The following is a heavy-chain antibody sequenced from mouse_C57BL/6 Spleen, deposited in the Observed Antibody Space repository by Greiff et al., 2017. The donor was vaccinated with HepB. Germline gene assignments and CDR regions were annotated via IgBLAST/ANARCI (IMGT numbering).Heavy chain of an antibody. J-gene: IGHJ3*01. CDR2: ISSGSSTI. Sequence: EVQGVESGGGLVKPGGSLKLSCAASGFTFSDYGMHWVRQAPEKGLEWVAYISSGSSTIYYADTVKGRFTISRDNAKNTLFLQMTSLRSEDTAMYYCAREVTTVVGPFGYWGQGTLGTVSA. CDR1: GFTFSDYG. V-gene: IGHV5-17*01. CDR3: AREVTTVVGPFGY. D-gene: IGHD1-1*01.